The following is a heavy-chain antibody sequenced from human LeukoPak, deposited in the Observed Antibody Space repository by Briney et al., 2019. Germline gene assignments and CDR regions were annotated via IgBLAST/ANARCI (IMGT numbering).Heavy chain of an antibody. V-gene: IGHV3-30-3*01. J-gene: IGHJ3*02. CDR1: GFTFSSYT. CDR2: ISYDGSNE. Sequence: PGGSLRLSYAAFGFTFSSYTMHWVRQAPGKGLEWVPDISYDGSNEYYADSVKGRFTISRDNSKNTLYLQMNSLRAEDTAVYYCARPAGYSSSWYGAFDIWGQGTMVTVSS. CDR3: ARPAGYSSSWYGAFDI. D-gene: IGHD6-13*01.